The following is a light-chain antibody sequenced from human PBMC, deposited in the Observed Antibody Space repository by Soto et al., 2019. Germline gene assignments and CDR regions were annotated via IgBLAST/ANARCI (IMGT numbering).Light chain of an antibody. CDR3: QQYGSSPGT. CDR2: GAS. J-gene: IGKJ1*01. Sequence: IGMTQSPATLSVSPGERATLSCRASQSVTNRYLAWYRQKPGQAPRLLIFGASIRDTGIPDRFSGSGSGTDFTLTINRLEPEDFAVYYCQQYGSSPGTFGQGTKVDIK. V-gene: IGKV3-20*01. CDR1: QSVTNRY.